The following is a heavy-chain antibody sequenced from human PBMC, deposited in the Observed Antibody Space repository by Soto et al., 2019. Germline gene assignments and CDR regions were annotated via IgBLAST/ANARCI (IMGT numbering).Heavy chain of an antibody. CDR1: GGTFKSYV. CDR2: IIPFLGSA. Sequence: QVQLEQSGAEVEKPGSSVKVSCKPAGGTFKSYVLNWVRQAPGQGLEWMGGIIPFLGSADYAQKFQDRVTSTADESTCTDYLELSSLRSEDSAVYYCAGTQFDASGYYPSGLELWGQGTLVTVAS. D-gene: IGHD3-22*01. J-gene: IGHJ4*02. V-gene: IGHV1-69*01. CDR3: AGTQFDASGYYPSGLEL.